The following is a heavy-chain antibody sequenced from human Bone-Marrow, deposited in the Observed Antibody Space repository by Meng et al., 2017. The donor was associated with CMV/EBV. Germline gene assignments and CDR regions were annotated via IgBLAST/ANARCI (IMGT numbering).Heavy chain of an antibody. Sequence: GESLKISCEGSGFTFITYEMNWFRQAPGKGLEWLSFISVTSLVKNYAESVEGRFTISRDNAGNSLFLQMNGLRDDDTGVYYCVRDQVQVEADSRGPFDLWGHGTLVTVSS. CDR3: VRDQVQVEADSRGPFDL. J-gene: IGHJ4*01. CDR1: GFTFITYE. D-gene: IGHD2-15*01. V-gene: IGHV3-48*02. CDR2: ISVTSLVK.